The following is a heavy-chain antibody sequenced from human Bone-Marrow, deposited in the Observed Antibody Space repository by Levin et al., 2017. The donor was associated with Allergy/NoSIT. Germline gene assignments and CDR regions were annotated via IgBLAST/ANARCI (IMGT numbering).Heavy chain of an antibody. V-gene: IGHV3-33*07. CDR2: IWHDGSKK. D-gene: IGHD3-3*01. CDR3: ARDGAYKDFWSGYFDPSPYYYSGMDF. Sequence: GGSLRLSCAASGFIFSTYGMYWVRQAPGKGLEWVSVIWHDGSKKYYTDSVKGRFTISRDNSKNTLYLQMKSLRVEDTAVYYCARDGAYKDFWSGYFDPSPYYYSGMDFWGQGTTVTVSS. CDR1: GFIFSTYG. J-gene: IGHJ6*02.